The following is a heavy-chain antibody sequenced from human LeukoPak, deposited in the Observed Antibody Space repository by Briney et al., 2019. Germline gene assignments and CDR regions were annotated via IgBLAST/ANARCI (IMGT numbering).Heavy chain of an antibody. D-gene: IGHD2-8*02. CDR2: ISGSGATT. CDR1: GFTFSTYA. J-gene: IGHJ6*02. V-gene: IGHV3-23*01. Sequence: PGGSLRLSCTASGFTFSTYAMNWVRQAPGKGLEWVSVISGSGATTYYADSVKGRFTISRDNSKSTVYLQMNSLRAGDTAVYYCAKRALGYCTATSCTYAMDVWGQGTTVTVSS. CDR3: AKRALGYCTATSCTYAMDV.